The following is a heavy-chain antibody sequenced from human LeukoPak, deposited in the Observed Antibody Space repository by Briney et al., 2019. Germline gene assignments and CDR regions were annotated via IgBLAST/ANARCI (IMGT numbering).Heavy chain of an antibody. CDR1: GDSVSSNSVT. V-gene: IGHV6-1*01. Sequence: SQTLSLTCAISGDSVSSNSVTWNWIRQSPSRGLEWLGRTYYRSMWYNDYAVSVRGRITVNPDTSKNQFSLHLNSVTPEDTAVYYCARDQGLGRYAFDIWGQGTMVTVSS. CDR3: ARDQGLGRYAFDI. D-gene: IGHD7-27*01. J-gene: IGHJ3*02. CDR2: TYYRSMWYN.